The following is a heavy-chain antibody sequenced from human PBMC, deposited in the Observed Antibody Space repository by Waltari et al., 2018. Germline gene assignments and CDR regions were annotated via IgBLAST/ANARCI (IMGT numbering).Heavy chain of an antibody. V-gene: IGHV3-15*01. J-gene: IGHJ4*02. Sequence: EVQLVESGGGLVKPGGSLRLSCAASGFTFSNAWMSWVRQAPGKGLVWVGRIKSKTDGGTTDYAAPVKGRFTISRDDSKNTLYLQMNSLKTEDTAVYYCARGQLIYSGYGGNNFDYWGQGTLVTVSS. CDR3: ARGQLIYSGYGGNNFDY. CDR1: GFTFSNAW. CDR2: IKSKTDGGTT. D-gene: IGHD5-12*01.